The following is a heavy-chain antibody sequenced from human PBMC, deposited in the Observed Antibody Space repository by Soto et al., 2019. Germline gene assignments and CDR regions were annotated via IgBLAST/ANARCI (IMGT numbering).Heavy chain of an antibody. V-gene: IGHV6-1*01. D-gene: IGHD3-22*01. J-gene: IGHJ4*02. Sequence: SQTLSLTCAISGDSVSSNGAAWNWIRQSPSRGLEWLGRTYYRSKWYNDYAVSVKSRIAINPDTSKNQFSLQLNSVTPEDTAVYFCAREYYDTDGYFSAFDYWGQGTLVTVSS. CDR2: TYYRSKWYN. CDR3: AREYYDTDGYFSAFDY. CDR1: GDSVSSNGAA.